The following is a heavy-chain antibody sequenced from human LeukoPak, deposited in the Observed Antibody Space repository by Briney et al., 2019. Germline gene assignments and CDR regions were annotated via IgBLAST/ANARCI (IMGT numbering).Heavy chain of an antibody. D-gene: IGHD4-23*01. V-gene: IGHV3-21*01. Sequence: GGPLRLSCAASGITFNSSSMNWVRQAPGKGLEWVSAISGSSAYIYYADSVKGRFTISRNNAKNSLYLQMNSLRAEDTAVYYCARGAGLVNFDYWGQGTLVTVSS. J-gene: IGHJ4*02. CDR2: ISGSSAYI. CDR1: GITFNSSS. CDR3: ARGAGLVNFDY.